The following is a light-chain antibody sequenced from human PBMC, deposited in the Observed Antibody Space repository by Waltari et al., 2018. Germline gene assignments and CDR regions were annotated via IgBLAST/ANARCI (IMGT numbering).Light chain of an antibody. CDR3: QQSYSSPRT. CDR2: LTS. J-gene: IGKJ1*01. V-gene: IGKV1-39*01. CDR1: QTIGTF. Sequence: DIQMTQSPSSLSASIGDRVTITCRASQTIGTFLNWYQQKPGKAPNLLIYLTSNLQNGVPSRFGGTGSGTEFTRTINGLQREDCATYYCQQSYSSPRTFGQGTKIEIK.